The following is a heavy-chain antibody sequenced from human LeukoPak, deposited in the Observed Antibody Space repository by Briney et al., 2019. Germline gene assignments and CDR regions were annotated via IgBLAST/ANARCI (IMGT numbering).Heavy chain of an antibody. J-gene: IGHJ4*02. CDR1: GGSISSSSYY. V-gene: IGHV4-39*01. Sequence: PSETLSLTCTVSGGSISSSSYYWGWIRQPPGTGLAWIGSIYDSGSTYYNPSLKSRVTISVHTSKNQFSLKLSSVTAADTAVYYCARHYDGGGWRWGQGTLVTVSS. D-gene: IGHD2-15*01. CDR3: ARHYDGGGWR. CDR2: IYDSGST.